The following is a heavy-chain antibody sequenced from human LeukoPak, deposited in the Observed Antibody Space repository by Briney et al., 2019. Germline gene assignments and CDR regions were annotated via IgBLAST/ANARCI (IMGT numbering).Heavy chain of an antibody. D-gene: IGHD3-10*01. CDR3: ARYGSGSYYHPKVLLPFDY. V-gene: IGHV3-30-3*01. J-gene: IGHJ4*02. CDR2: ISYDGSNK. Sequence: PGRSLRLSCAASGFTFSSYAMHWVRQAPGKGLEWVAVISYDGSNKYYADSVKGRFTISRDNSKNTLYLQMNSLRAEDTAVYHCARYGSGSYYHPKVLLPFDYWGQGTLVTVSS. CDR1: GFTFSSYA.